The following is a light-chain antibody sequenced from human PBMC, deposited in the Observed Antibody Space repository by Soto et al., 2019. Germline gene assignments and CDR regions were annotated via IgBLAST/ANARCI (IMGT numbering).Light chain of an antibody. V-gene: IGKV1-12*01. CDR1: QGISSW. CDR2: AAS. J-gene: IGKJ5*01. CDR3: QQANSTIT. Sequence: DTQMTHTHFSSSASVGDRVTISFRASQGISSWLAWYQQKPGKAPKLLIYAASSLQSGVPSRFSGSGSGTDFTLTISSLQPEDFATYYCQQANSTITFGQVARLEIK.